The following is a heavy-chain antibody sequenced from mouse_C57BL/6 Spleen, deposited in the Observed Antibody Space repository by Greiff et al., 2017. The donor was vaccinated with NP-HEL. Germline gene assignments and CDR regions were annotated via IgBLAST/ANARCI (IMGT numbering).Heavy chain of an antibody. D-gene: IGHD1-2*01. CDR1: GYAFSSSW. J-gene: IGHJ1*03. CDR2: IYPGDGDT. V-gene: IGHV1-82*01. Sequence: VQGVESGPELVKPGASVKISCKASGYAFSSSWMNWVKQRPGKGLEWIGRIYPGDGDTNYNGKFKGKATLTADKSSSTAYMQLSSLTSEDSAVDVCARSGYYGGGYFDVWGTGTTVTVSS. CDR3: ARSGYYGGGYFDV.